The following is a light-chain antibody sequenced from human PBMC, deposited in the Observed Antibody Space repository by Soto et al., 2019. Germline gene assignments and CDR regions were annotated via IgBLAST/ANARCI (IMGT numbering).Light chain of an antibody. CDR2: EVS. V-gene: IGLV2-14*01. J-gene: IGLJ1*01. CDR1: SSDVGGYNY. CDR3: SSFSSSITPYV. Sequence: QSALTQPASVSGSPGQSITISCIGSSSDVGGYNYVSWYQHHPGRVPKPMIFEVSDRPSGVSSRFSGSKSGNTAYLTISGLQAEDEADYYCSSFSSSITPYVFGTGTKVTVL.